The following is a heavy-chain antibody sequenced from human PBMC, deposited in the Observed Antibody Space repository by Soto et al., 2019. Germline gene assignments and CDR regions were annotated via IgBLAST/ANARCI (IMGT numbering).Heavy chain of an antibody. J-gene: IGHJ4*02. V-gene: IGHV3-30*18. Sequence: QVQLVESGGGVVQPGRSLRLSCAASGFTFSTYGMHWVRQAPGKGLEWVAAMSYDGTKEYYADSVKGRFTISRDNSRNTLFLQLNSLRAEDTAVYHCAKEYGSTWIDHWGQGTLVTVSS. CDR1: GFTFSTYG. D-gene: IGHD6-13*01. CDR3: AKEYGSTWIDH. CDR2: MSYDGTKE.